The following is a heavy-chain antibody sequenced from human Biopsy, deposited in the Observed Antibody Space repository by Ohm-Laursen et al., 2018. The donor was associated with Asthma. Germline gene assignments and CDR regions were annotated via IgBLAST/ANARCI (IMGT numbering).Heavy chain of an antibody. V-gene: IGHV3-30*03. Sequence: SLRLSCAASGFSFSEFVMHWVRQAPGKGLEWVAVISYDGSTKYYADSVKGRFTISRDNSKNTLYLQMSSLRVEDTAVYYCLHGAEVGGQGILVSVSS. CDR3: LHGAEV. D-gene: IGHD4-17*01. J-gene: IGHJ4*02. CDR2: ISYDGSTK. CDR1: GFSFSEFV.